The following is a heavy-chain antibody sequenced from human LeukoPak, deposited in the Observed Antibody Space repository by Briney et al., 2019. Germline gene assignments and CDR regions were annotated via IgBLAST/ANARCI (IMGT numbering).Heavy chain of an antibody. D-gene: IGHD2-15*01. J-gene: IGHJ4*02. CDR3: AKDQDIVVVVAANGAFDY. CDR2: IGFDGNHK. CDR1: GFTFSSYG. Sequence: PGGSLRLSCAASGFTFSSYGMHWVHQAPGKGLEWVTFIGFDGNHKYYADSVKGRFTISRDNSKNTLYLQMNSLRAEDTAVYYCAKDQDIVVVVAANGAFDYWGQGTLVTVSS. V-gene: IGHV3-30*02.